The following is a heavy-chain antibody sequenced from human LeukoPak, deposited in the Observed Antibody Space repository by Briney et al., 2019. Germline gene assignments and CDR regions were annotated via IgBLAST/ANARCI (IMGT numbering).Heavy chain of an antibody. CDR3: ARVRTENYYGMDV. Sequence: PGGSLRLSCVASGVTFRGYWMSWVRQAPGKGLEWVTNIKQDASALYSVAPGSGRFTIPRDNARNTLYLKMNSLRAETRAVYYWARVRTENYYGMDVWGQGNTVTVS. CDR2: IKQDASAL. CDR1: GVTFRGYW. J-gene: IGHJ6*02. V-gene: IGHV3-7*04. D-gene: IGHD3/OR15-3a*01.